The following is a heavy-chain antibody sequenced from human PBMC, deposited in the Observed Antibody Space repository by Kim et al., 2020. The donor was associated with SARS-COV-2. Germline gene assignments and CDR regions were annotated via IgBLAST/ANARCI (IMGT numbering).Heavy chain of an antibody. Sequence: GGSLRLSCAASGLTFNHYAMSWVRQPPGKGLQWVSAISGSGETTFHADSVRGRFTISRDNSQNTLFLQMNSLRTEDTAVYYCAKDRPWVSRWAADAFDLWGQGTMVTVSS. D-gene: IGHD1-26*01. CDR1: GLTFNHYA. CDR3: AKDRPWVSRWAADAFDL. J-gene: IGHJ3*01. V-gene: IGHV3-23*01. CDR2: ISGSGETT.